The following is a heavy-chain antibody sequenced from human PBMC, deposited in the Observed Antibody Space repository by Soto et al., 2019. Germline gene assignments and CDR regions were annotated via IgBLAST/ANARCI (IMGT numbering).Heavy chain of an antibody. J-gene: IGHJ4*02. CDR1: GFTFSSYS. CDR2: ISSSSSYI. CDR3: ARDWGTTRAFDY. Sequence: KPGGSLRLSCAASGFTFSSYSMNWVRQAPGKGLEWVSSISSSSSYIYYADSVKGRFTISRDNAKNSLYLQMNSLRAEDTAVYYCARDWGTTRAFDYWGQGTLVTVSS. D-gene: IGHD3-16*01. V-gene: IGHV3-21*01.